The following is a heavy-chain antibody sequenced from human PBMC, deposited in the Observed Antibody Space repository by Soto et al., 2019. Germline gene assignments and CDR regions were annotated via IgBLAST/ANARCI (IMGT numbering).Heavy chain of an antibody. D-gene: IGHD2-15*01. CDR2: VNPSGGST. J-gene: IGHJ1*01. CDR3: AREENCSDGIGYSEYFQR. Sequence: ASVKVSCKASGYIFTAYSMHWLRQAPGQGLEWMGVVNPSGGSTNYAQKFQGRITMTRDTSKSTVYMDLSSLTSEDTAVYYCAREENCSDGIGYSEYFQRSGQGTLVTVSS. CDR1: GYIFTAYS. V-gene: IGHV1-46*01.